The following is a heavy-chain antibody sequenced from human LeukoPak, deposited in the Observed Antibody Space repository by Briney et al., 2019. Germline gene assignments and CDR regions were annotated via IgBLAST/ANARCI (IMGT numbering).Heavy chain of an antibody. CDR2: INAGNGNT. V-gene: IGHV1-3*03. J-gene: IGHJ3*02. D-gene: IGHD6-19*01. CDR1: GYTFTSYA. CDR3: ARVRSSGPNDAFDI. Sequence: ASVKVSCKASGYTFTSYAMHWVRQAPGQRLEWMGWINAGNGNTRYSQEFQGRVTITRDTSASTAYMELSSLRSEDMAVYYCARVRSSGPNDAFDIWGQGTMVTVSS.